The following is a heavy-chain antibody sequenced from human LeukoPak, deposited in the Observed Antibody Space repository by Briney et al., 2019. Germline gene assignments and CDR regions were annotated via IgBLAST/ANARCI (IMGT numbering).Heavy chain of an antibody. J-gene: IGHJ5*02. D-gene: IGHD6-6*01. CDR1: GFTLSNYW. Sequence: GGSLRLSCSASGFTLSNYWIHWVRQAPGKGLVWVSRINTDGSSTNYADSVRGRFTVSRDNAKNTLYLQMNSLRAADMALYYCAKGGLYSSSYNWFDPWGQGTLVTVSS. CDR3: AKGGLYSSSYNWFDP. CDR2: INTDGSST. V-gene: IGHV3-74*01.